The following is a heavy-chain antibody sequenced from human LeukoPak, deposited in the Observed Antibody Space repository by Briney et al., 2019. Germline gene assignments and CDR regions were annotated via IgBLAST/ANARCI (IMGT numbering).Heavy chain of an antibody. Sequence: GGSLRLSCAASGFTFSTHWMSWVRQAPGKGLEWVANIRQDGSETYYVGSAKGRFTISRDNAKNSLYMQLNSLTAEDTAVYYCARVAVIYQYYTDVWGRGTTVTVSS. D-gene: IGHD2-2*01. J-gene: IGHJ6*03. CDR1: GFTFSTHW. CDR2: IRQDGSET. V-gene: IGHV3-7*01. CDR3: ARVAVIYQYYTDV.